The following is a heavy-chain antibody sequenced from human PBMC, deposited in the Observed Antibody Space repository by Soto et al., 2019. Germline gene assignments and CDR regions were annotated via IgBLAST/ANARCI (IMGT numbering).Heavy chain of an antibody. J-gene: IGHJ6*02. D-gene: IGHD3-10*01. CDR3: ARSDPTMVRGVIKGYYYGMDV. V-gene: IGHV6-1*01. CDR1: VDSVSSNSAA. CDR2: TYYRSKWYN. Sequence: PSQTLSLTCAISVDSVSSNSAAWNWIRQSPSRGLEWLGRTYYRSKWYNDYAVSVKGRITINPDTSKNQFSLQLNSVTPEDTAVYYCARSDPTMVRGVIKGYYYGMDVWGQGTTVTVSS.